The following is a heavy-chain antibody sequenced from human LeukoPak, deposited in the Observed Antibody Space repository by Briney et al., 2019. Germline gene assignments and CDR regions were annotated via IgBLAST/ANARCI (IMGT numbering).Heavy chain of an antibody. J-gene: IGHJ4*02. D-gene: IGHD3-22*01. Sequence: KAGGSLRLSCAASGLTFSSHWMHWIRQPPGKGLEWIGSIYYSGSTYYNPSLKSRVTISVDTSKNQFSLKLSSVTAADTAVYYCARSIIGSSGYSTPLNYWGQGTLVTVSS. CDR1: GLTFSSHW. CDR2: IYYSGST. CDR3: ARSIIGSSGYSTPLNY. V-gene: IGHV4-39*01.